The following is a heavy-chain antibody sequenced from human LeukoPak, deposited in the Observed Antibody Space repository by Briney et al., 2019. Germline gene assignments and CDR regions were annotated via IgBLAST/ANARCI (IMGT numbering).Heavy chain of an antibody. V-gene: IGHV1-69*13. Sequence: ASVKVSCKASGGTFSSYAISWVQQAPGQGLEWMGGIIPIFGTANYAQKFQGRVTITADESTSTAYMELSSLRSEDTAVYYCAREEFEWPPRWVFDYWGQGTLVTVSS. J-gene: IGHJ4*02. CDR2: IIPIFGTA. D-gene: IGHD3-3*01. CDR1: GGTFSSYA. CDR3: AREEFEWPPRWVFDY.